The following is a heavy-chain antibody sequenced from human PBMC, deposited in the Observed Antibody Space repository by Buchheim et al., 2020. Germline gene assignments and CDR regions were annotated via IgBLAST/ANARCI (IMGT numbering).Heavy chain of an antibody. D-gene: IGHD4-17*01. Sequence: QLQLQESGPGLVKPSETLSLTCTVSGGSISSSSYYWGWIRQPPGKGLEWIGSIYYGGSTYYNPSLKSRVTISVDTSNNQFSLKLSSVTAADTAVYYCAREGSTVTKAPSPDYWGQGTL. CDR1: GGSISSSSYY. V-gene: IGHV4-39*07. CDR3: AREGSTVTKAPSPDY. CDR2: IYYGGST. J-gene: IGHJ4*02.